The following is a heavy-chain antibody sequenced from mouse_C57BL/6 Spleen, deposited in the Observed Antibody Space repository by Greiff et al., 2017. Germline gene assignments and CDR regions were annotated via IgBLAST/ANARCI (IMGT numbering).Heavy chain of an antibody. J-gene: IGHJ4*01. D-gene: IGHD2-1*01. CDR1: GYTFTSYW. CDR2: IYPSDSET. Sequence: QVQLQQPGAELVRPGSSVKLSCKASGYTFTSYWMDWVKQRPGQGLEWIGNIYPSDSETHYNQKFKDKATLTVDKSSSTAYMQLSSLTSEDSAVYYCARVGIYYGNYVDYYAMDYWGQGTSVTVSS. V-gene: IGHV1-61*01. CDR3: ARVGIYYGNYVDYYAMDY.